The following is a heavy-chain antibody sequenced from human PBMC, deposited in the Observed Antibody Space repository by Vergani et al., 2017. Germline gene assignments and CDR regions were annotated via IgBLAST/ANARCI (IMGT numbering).Heavy chain of an antibody. V-gene: IGHV1-69*11. CDR3: ATDFWSGHNHPYDYYYYMDV. D-gene: IGHD3-3*01. CDR1: GGTFSSYA. CDR2: IIPILGTA. J-gene: IGHJ6*03. Sequence: QVQLVQSGAEVKKPGSSVKVSCKASGGTFSSYAISWVRQAPGQGLEWMGRIIPILGTANYAQKFQGRVTITADESTSTAYMELSSLRSEDTAVYYCATDFWSGHNHPYDYYYYMDVWGKGTTVTVSS.